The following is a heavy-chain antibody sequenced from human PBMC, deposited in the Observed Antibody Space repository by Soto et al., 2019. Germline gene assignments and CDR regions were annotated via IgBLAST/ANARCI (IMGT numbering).Heavy chain of an antibody. J-gene: IGHJ5*02. CDR1: GGTFSSYA. Sequence: SVKVSCKASGGTFSSYAISWVRQAPGQGLEWMGGIIPIFGTANYAQKFQGRVTITADESTSTAYMELSSLRSEDTAVYYCARDWAPGVAPTFDPWGQGTLVTVSS. D-gene: IGHD7-27*01. CDR3: ARDWAPGVAPTFDP. CDR2: IIPIFGTA. V-gene: IGHV1-69*13.